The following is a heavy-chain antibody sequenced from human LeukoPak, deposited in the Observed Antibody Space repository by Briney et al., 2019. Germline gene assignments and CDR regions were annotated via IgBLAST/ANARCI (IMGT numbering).Heavy chain of an antibody. CDR3: AREIVVVVAATRYYYYGMDV. V-gene: IGHV3-23*01. D-gene: IGHD2-15*01. CDR2: ISGSGGST. CDR1: GFTFSSYA. Sequence: GGSLRLSCAASGFTFSSYAMSWVRQAPGKGLEWVSAISGSGGSTYYADSAKGRFTISRDNPKNTLYLQMNSLRAEDTAVYYCAREIVVVVAATRYYYYGMDVWGQGTTVTVSS. J-gene: IGHJ6*02.